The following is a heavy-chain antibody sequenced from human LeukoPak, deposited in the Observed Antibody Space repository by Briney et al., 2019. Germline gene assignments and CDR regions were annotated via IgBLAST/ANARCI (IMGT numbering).Heavy chain of an antibody. Sequence: GGSLRLSCAASGFTFSTYSMNWVRQSPGKGLEWVSSFISSSSYIYYADSLKGRFTISRDNAKTSLYLHENRLRAQTPAVYYCARCRDRGACYFDYWGQETLVTVSS. D-gene: IGHD2-21*02. J-gene: IGHJ4*02. CDR2: FISSSSYI. CDR1: GFTFSTYS. CDR3: ARCRDRGACYFDY. V-gene: IGHV3-21*01.